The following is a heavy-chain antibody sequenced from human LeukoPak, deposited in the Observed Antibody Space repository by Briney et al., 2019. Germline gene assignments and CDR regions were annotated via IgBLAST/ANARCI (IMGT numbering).Heavy chain of an antibody. J-gene: IGHJ4*02. D-gene: IGHD6-19*01. CDR1: GGSFSGYY. Sequence: SETLSLTCAVYGGSFSGYYWCWIRQPPGKGLEWIGEINHSGSTNYNPSLKSRVTISVDTSKNQFSLKLSSVTAADTAVYYCASGAVAGTGGYWGQGTLVTVSS. CDR2: INHSGST. CDR3: ASGAVAGTGGY. V-gene: IGHV4-34*01.